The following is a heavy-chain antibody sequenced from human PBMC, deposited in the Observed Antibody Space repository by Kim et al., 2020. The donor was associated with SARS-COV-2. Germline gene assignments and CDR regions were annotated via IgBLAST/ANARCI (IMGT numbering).Heavy chain of an antibody. J-gene: IGHJ4*02. V-gene: IGHV3-53*01. D-gene: IGHD4-17*01. CDR3: ARDQYDYGVYCFDY. Sequence: AAPGKGRFTSTRDNSKNTLYLQMNSLRAEDTAVDYCARDQYDYGVYCFDYWGQGTLVTVSS.